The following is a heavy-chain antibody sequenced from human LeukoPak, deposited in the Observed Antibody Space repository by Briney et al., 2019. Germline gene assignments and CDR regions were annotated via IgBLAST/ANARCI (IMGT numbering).Heavy chain of an antibody. D-gene: IGHD1-26*01. CDR3: ARVQWELRGVGSYFEY. CDR2: IKQDGSEK. CDR1: GFTFSSYW. Sequence: GGSVRLSCVVSGFTFSSYWMSWVRQAPGKGLEWVANIKQDGSEKYYVDSVKDRFTMSRDNAKNSLYLQMNSLRAEDTAVYYCARVQWELRGVGSYFEYWGQGALVTVSS. V-gene: IGHV3-7*01. J-gene: IGHJ4*03.